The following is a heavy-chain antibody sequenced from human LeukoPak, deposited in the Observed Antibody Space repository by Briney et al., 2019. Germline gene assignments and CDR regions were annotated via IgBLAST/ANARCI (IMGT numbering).Heavy chain of an antibody. CDR3: ASTGYSYAVNEIHAFDI. CDR1: GGSISSYY. J-gene: IGHJ3*02. Sequence: SETLSLTCTVSGGSISSYYWSWIRQPPGKGLEWIGYIYSTGYTSYSPSLKSRVTVSVDTSKNQFSLNLSSVTAADTAVYYCASTGYSYAVNEIHAFDIWGQGTMVTVSS. V-gene: IGHV4-59*01. D-gene: IGHD5-18*01. CDR2: IYSTGYT.